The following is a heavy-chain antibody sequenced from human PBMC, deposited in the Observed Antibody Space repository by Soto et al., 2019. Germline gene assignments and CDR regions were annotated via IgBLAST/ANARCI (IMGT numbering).Heavy chain of an antibody. CDR1: GIIFSRHA. D-gene: IGHD3-16*01. V-gene: IGHV3-30-3*01. Sequence: QVQVVESGGGVVQPGRSLRLSCAASGIIFSRHAMHWVRQAPGKGLEWVALISYDGSNKDYADSVKGRFTISRDNSKNTLYLQMNSLRAEDTAVYYCAREGARAYYGMDVWGQGTTVTVSS. J-gene: IGHJ6*02. CDR3: AREGARAYYGMDV. CDR2: ISYDGSNK.